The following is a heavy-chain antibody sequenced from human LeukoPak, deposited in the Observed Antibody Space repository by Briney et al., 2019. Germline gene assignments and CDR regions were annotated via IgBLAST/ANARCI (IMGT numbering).Heavy chain of an antibody. CDR1: GYPFTGYY. CDR2: INPNSGGT. CDR3: ARGTGEGYSYGRYFFDY. Sequence: ASVKVSCKASGYPFTGYYMHWVRQAPGQGLEWMGWINPNSGGTNYAQKFQGRVTMTRDTSISTAYMELSRLTSDDTAVYYCARGTGEGYSYGRYFFDYWGQGTLVTVSS. J-gene: IGHJ4*02. D-gene: IGHD5-18*01. V-gene: IGHV1-2*02.